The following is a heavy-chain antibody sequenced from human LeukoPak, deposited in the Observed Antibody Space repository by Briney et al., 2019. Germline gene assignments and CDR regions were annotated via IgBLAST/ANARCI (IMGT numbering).Heavy chain of an antibody. Sequence: PGGSLRLSCAASGFTFSSYAMHWVRQAPGKGLEWVAVISYDGSNKYYADSVKGRFTISRDNSKDTLYLQMNSLTAEDTAVYYCAKGGDYDILTAYYKSWGQGTLVTVSS. V-gene: IGHV3-30*04. D-gene: IGHD3-9*01. J-gene: IGHJ5*02. CDR3: AKGGDYDILTAYYKS. CDR1: GFTFSSYA. CDR2: ISYDGSNK.